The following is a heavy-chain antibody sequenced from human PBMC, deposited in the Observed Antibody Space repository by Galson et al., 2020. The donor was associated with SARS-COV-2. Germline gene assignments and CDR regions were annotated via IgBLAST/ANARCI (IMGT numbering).Heavy chain of an antibody. Sequence: SETLSLTCTVSGGSISSSSYYWGWIRQPPGQGLEWIGSIYYSGSTYYNPSLKSRVTISVDTSKNQFSLKLSSVTAADTAVYYCARGLDYVWGSYPLFDPWGQGTLVTVSS. D-gene: IGHD3-16*02. V-gene: IGHV4-39*01. CDR2: IYYSGST. CDR3: ARGLDYVWGSYPLFDP. J-gene: IGHJ5*02. CDR1: GGSISSSSYY.